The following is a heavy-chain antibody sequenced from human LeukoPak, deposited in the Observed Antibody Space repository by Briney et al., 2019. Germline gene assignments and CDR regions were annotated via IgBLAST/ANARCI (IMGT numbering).Heavy chain of an antibody. CDR1: GGSFSGYY. V-gene: IGHV4-34*01. CDR2: INHSGST. CDR3: ARGNTDAYYYYYGMDV. Sequence: SETLSLTCAVYGGSFSGYYWSWIRQPPGKGLEWIGEINHSGSTNYNPSLKSRVTISVDTSKNQFSLKLSSVTAADTAVYYCARGNTDAYYYYYGMDVWGQGTTVTVSS. D-gene: IGHD2-2*02. J-gene: IGHJ6*02.